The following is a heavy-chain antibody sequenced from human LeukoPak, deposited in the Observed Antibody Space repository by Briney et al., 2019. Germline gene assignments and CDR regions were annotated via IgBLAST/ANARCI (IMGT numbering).Heavy chain of an antibody. CDR3: ARDYAFDI. V-gene: IGHV4-59*01. CDR1: GDSISSYY. J-gene: IGHJ3*02. CDR2: IYYIGST. Sequence: SSEALSLTCTVSGDSISSYYWSWIRQPPGKGLEWIGYIYYIGSTNYNPSLKSRVTISVDTSKNQFSLKLSSVTAADTAVYYCARDYAFDIWGQGTMVTVSS.